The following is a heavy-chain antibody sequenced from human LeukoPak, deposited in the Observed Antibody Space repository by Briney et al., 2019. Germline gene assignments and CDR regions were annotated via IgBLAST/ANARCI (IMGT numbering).Heavy chain of an antibody. Sequence: GGSLRLSCAASGFTFSGYTMNWVRQAPGKGLEWVSRIKSDETSTTYADSVKGRFTISRDNAKNTLYLQMNSLRAEDAAVYYCARATGATYNFDYWGQGTPVTVSS. CDR2: IKSDETST. CDR1: GFTFSGYT. J-gene: IGHJ4*02. CDR3: ARATGATYNFDY. V-gene: IGHV3-74*01. D-gene: IGHD1-1*01.